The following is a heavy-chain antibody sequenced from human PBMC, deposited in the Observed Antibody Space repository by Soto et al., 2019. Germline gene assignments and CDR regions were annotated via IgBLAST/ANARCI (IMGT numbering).Heavy chain of an antibody. V-gene: IGHV6-1*01. J-gene: IGHJ5*02. CDR1: GDSVSSNSAA. CDR2: TYYRSKWYN. CDR3: ARGAYYDSSGYYYNWFDP. Sequence: PSQTLSLTCAISGDSVSSNSAAWNWIRQSPSRGLERLGRTYYRSKWYNDYAVSVKSRITINPDTSKNQFSLQLNSVTPEDTAVYYCARGAYYDSSGYYYNWFDPWGQGTLVTVSS. D-gene: IGHD3-22*01.